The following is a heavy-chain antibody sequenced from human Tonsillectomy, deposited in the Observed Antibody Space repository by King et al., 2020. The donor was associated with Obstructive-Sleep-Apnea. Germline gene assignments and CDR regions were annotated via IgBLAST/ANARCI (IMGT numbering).Heavy chain of an antibody. CDR1: GGAISSGDYY. Sequence: VQLQESGPGLVKPSQTLSLTCTVSGGAISSGDYYWSWIRQPPGKGLEWIGYIYYSRLTSYNPSLKRRVTISVDTSNNQFSLKLSSVTAADTAVYYCARVGLIAAAAAFDYWGQGTLVTVSS. D-gene: IGHD6-13*01. CDR2: IYYSRLT. CDR3: ARVGLIAAAAAFDY. V-gene: IGHV4-30-4*01. J-gene: IGHJ4*02.